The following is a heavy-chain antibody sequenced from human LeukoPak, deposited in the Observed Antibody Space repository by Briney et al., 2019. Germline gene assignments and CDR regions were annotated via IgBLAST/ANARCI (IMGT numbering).Heavy chain of an antibody. J-gene: IGHJ6*02. CDR2: ISAYNGNT. Sequence: GASVKVSCKASGGTFSSYAISWVRQAPGQGLEWMGWISAYNGNTNYAQKLQGRVTMTTDTSTSTAYMELRSLRSDDTAVYYCARDRIGEDFWSGSLFGYYYYGMDVWGQGTTVTVSS. CDR1: GGTFSSYA. CDR3: ARDRIGEDFWSGSLFGYYYYGMDV. D-gene: IGHD3-3*01. V-gene: IGHV1-18*01.